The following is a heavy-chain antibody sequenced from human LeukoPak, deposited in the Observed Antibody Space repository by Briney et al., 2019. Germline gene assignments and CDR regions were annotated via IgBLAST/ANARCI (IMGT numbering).Heavy chain of an antibody. V-gene: IGHV4-59*01. CDR2: IYYSGST. J-gene: IGHJ4*02. CDR1: GGSISSYY. D-gene: IGHD3-22*01. Sequence: SETLSLTCTVSGGSISSYYWSWIRQPPGKGLEWSGYIYYSGSTNYNPSLTSRVTISVATSKNQFSLKLSSVTAADTAVYYCARVPPTYYYDSSGYYFDYWGQGTLVTVSS. CDR3: ARVPPTYYYDSSGYYFDY.